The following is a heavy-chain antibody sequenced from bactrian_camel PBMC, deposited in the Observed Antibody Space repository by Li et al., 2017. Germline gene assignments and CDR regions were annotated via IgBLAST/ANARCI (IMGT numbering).Heavy chain of an antibody. Sequence: VQLVESGGGSVQAGGSLRLSCAVSGYTKSRVCMGWFRQAPGKGLEWVSGIDTDHGGGATYYADYVEGRFTISRDNAKNTVYLQMNSLKSEDTALYYCAAEPVWFGNTCDYEYSNWGPGTQVTVS. D-gene: IGHD8*01. V-gene: IGHV3S1*01. CDR1: GYTKSRVC. CDR3: AAEPVWFGNTCDYEYSN. J-gene: IGHJ4*01. CDR2: IDTDHGGGAT.